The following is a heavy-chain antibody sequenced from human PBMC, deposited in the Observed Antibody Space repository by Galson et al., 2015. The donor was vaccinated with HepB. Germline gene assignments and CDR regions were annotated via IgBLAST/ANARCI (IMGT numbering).Heavy chain of an antibody. CDR2: VSNDGSKT. CDR3: ARGETYYNSGAFAPFDP. Sequence: SLRLPCADSAFTFGTYVMHWVRQAPGKGLEWVSVVSNDGSKTSYADSVKGRFTISRDNSKNSLYLQMNSLRVEDTAVYFCARGETYYNSGAFAPFDPWGQGTLVTVSS. CDR1: AFTFGTYV. J-gene: IGHJ5*02. V-gene: IGHV3-30-3*01. D-gene: IGHD3-10*01.